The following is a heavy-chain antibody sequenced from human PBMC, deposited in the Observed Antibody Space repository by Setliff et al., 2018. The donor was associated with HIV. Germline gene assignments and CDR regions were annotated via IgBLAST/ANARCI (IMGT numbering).Heavy chain of an antibody. Sequence: SETLSLTCTVSGGSISSYYWSWIRQPAGKGLEWIGRIYTSGRTNYNPSLKSRVTMSVDTSKNQFSLKLSSVTAADTAVYYCARDTTPGIGQAANWFDPWGQGTLVTVSS. CDR3: ARDTTPGIGQAANWFDP. D-gene: IGHD1-1*01. CDR2: IYTSGRT. V-gene: IGHV4-4*07. CDR1: GGSISSYY. J-gene: IGHJ5*02.